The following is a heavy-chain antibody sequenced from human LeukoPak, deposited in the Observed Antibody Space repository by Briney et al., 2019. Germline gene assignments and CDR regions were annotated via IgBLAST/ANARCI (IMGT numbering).Heavy chain of an antibody. V-gene: IGHV3-7*01. J-gene: IGHJ3*02. D-gene: IGHD3-22*01. CDR2: IKQDGSGK. CDR1: GFTFSSYW. Sequence: PGGSLRLSCAASGFTFSSYWMSWVRQAPGKGLEWVANIKQDGSGKYYVDSVKGRFTISRDNAKNSLYLQMNSLRAEDTAVYYCARDGTYNDSSGYDDVFDIWGQGTMVTVSS. CDR3: ARDGTYNDSSGYDDVFDI.